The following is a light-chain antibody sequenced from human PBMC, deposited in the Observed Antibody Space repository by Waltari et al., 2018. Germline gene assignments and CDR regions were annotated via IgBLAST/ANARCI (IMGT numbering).Light chain of an antibody. V-gene: IGLV2-11*01. CDR2: EVS. CDR3: CSYAGRYTFV. J-gene: IGLJ1*01. Sequence: QSALTQPRSVSGSPGQSVTISCTATISDVGGYNYVSWYQQHPAKAPKPLIYEVSKRPSGVPDRLSGSKSGNTASLTISGLQAEDEADYYCCSYAGRYTFVFGTGTKVTVL. CDR1: ISDVGGYNY.